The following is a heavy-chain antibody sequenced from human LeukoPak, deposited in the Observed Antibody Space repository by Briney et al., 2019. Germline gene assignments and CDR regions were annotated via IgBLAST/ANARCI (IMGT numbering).Heavy chain of an antibody. J-gene: IGHJ3*02. CDR3: ASTSPKGSSIVNMVWGVIRAFDI. D-gene: IGHD3-10*01. Sequence: GASVKVSCEASAYTFTSYGISWVRQTPGQGLEWMRWISAYNGNTNYAQKLQGRVTMTEDTSTDTAYMELNSLSSEDTAVYYCASTSPKGSSIVNMVWGVIRAFDIWGQGTMVTVSS. CDR1: AYTFTSYG. CDR2: ISAYNGNT. V-gene: IGHV1-18*01.